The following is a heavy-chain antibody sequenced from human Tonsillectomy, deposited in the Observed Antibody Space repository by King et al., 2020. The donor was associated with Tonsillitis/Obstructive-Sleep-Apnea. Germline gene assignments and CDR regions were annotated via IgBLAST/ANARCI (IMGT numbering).Heavy chain of an antibody. CDR1: GYTFTSYG. CDR2: ISAYNGNT. Sequence: QLVQSGAEVKKPGASVKVSCKASGYTFTSYGISWVRQAPGQGLEWMGWISAYNGNTNYAQKLQGRVTMTTDTSTSTAYMGLRSLRSDDTAVYYCARVHSYCSSTSCLDYWGQGTLVTVSS. CDR3: ARVHSYCSSTSCLDY. V-gene: IGHV1-18*01. J-gene: IGHJ4*02. D-gene: IGHD2-2*01.